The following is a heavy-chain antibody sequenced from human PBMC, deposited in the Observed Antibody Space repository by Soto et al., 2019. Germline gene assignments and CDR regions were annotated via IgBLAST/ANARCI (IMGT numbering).Heavy chain of an antibody. J-gene: IGHJ6*02. CDR2: ISGSGGST. D-gene: IGHD5-18*01. CDR1: GFICSSYD. V-gene: IGHV3-23*01. Sequence: GGSLRLSCAASGFICSSYDMSWVRQAPGKGLEWVSAISGSGGSTYYADSVKGRFTISRDNSKNTLYLQMNSLRAEDTAVYYCAKYGWYSYGYGMDAWGQGTTVTVSS. CDR3: AKYGWYSYGYGMDA.